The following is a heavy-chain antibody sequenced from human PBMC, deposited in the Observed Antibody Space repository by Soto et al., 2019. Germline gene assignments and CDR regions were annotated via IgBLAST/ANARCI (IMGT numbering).Heavy chain of an antibody. Sequence: ASVKVSCKASGGTFSSYAINWVRQAPGKGLEWMGGFDPEDGETIYAQKFQGRVTMTEDTSTDTAYMELSSLRSEDTAVYYCASVRFLEWLDPNYGMDVWGQGTTVTVSS. D-gene: IGHD3-3*01. CDR2: FDPEDGET. CDR1: GGTFSSYA. J-gene: IGHJ6*02. V-gene: IGHV1-24*01. CDR3: ASVRFLEWLDPNYGMDV.